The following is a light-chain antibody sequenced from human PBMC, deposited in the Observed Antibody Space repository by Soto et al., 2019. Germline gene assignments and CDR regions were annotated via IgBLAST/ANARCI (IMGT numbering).Light chain of an antibody. CDR1: QSVSSN. CDR3: QQYNNWPPGS. V-gene: IGKV3-15*01. Sequence: EIVMTQSPAILSVSPGERATLSCRASQSVSSNLAWYQQKPGQAPRLLIYGASTRATGIPARFSGSGSGTEFTLTISSLQSEDFAVYYCQQYNNWPPGSFGGGTKVEIK. CDR2: GAS. J-gene: IGKJ4*01.